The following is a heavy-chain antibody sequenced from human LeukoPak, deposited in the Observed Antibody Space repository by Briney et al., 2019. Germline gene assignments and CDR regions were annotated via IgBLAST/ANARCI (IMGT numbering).Heavy chain of an antibody. CDR3: AKDMRRYFDWFPPTMDV. V-gene: IGHV3-23*01. J-gene: IGHJ6*02. Sequence: PGGSLRLSCAASGFTFSSYAMSWVRQAPGKGLEWVSAISGSGGSTYYADSVKGRFTISRDNAKNSLYLQMNSLRAEDTALYYCAKDMRRYFDWFPPTMDVWGQGTTVTVSS. CDR2: ISGSGGST. CDR1: GFTFSSYA. D-gene: IGHD3-9*01.